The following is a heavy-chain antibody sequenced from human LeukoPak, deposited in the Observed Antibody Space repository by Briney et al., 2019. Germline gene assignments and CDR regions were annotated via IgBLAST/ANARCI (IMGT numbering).Heavy chain of an antibody. CDR1: GGTFSRYA. J-gene: IGHJ6*03. Sequence: SVKVSCKASGGTFSRYAISWVRQAPGQGLEWMGGIIPIFGTANYAQKFQGRVTITADESTSTAYMELSSLRSEDTAVYYCARGECRDGYNCGYYDQYMDVWGKGTTVTVSS. D-gene: IGHD5-24*01. CDR3: ARGECRDGYNCGYYDQYMDV. V-gene: IGHV1-69*13. CDR2: IIPIFGTA.